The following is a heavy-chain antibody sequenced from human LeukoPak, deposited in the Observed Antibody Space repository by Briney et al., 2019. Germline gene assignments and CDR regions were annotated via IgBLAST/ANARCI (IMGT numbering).Heavy chain of an antibody. V-gene: IGHV2-70*01. CDR3: ARLRIAVAGTQGANAFDI. CDR2: IDWDGEK. Sequence: SGPALVKPTPTLTLTCTFSGFSLGTGGMCGSWIRQPPVKALEWLALIDWDGEKYYNTSLKTRLTISQDTSKKQGVHTMTNNDPVDTATYYCARLRIAVAGTQGANAFDIWGQGTVVTVSS. D-gene: IGHD6-19*01. CDR1: GFSLGTGGMC. J-gene: IGHJ3*02.